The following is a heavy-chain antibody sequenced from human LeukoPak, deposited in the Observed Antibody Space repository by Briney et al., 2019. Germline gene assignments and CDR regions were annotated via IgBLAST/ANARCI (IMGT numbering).Heavy chain of an antibody. CDR2: IRYDGGNA. CDR1: GFTFTNYA. Sequence: GGSLRLSCAASGFTFTNYAMHWVRQAPGKGLEWVAFIRYDGGNANYGDSVKGRLTISRDNSKNTVYLQMNSLRAEDTAVYYCAKTLYSSELGEVFDYWGQGTLVTVSS. J-gene: IGHJ4*02. CDR3: AKTLYSSELGEVFDY. V-gene: IGHV3-30*02. D-gene: IGHD3-22*01.